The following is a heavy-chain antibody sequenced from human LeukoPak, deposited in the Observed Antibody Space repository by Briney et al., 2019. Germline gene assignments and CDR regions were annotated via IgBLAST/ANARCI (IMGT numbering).Heavy chain of an antibody. CDR3: ARGVFGSITAGWFDP. CDR1: GGSFDSKY. J-gene: IGHJ5*02. CDR2: IYTSGST. D-gene: IGHD3-3*01. Sequence: SETLSLTCSVSGGSFDSKYWSWIRQPPGKGLEWIGYIYTSGSTNFNPSLRSRVAMSIDTSKNQFSLKVHSVTAADTAVYYCARGVFGSITAGWFDPWGQGTLVTVSS. V-gene: IGHV4-4*09.